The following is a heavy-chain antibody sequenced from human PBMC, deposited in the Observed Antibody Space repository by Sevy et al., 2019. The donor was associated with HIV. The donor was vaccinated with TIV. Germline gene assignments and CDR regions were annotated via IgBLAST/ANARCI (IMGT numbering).Heavy chain of an antibody. CDR3: ARGGEKGDCSGDRCFNAFNI. Sequence: SETLSLTCAVSGGSISTGGYSWSWIRQPPGKGLEWIGYIYHSGSTYYNPSLKSRVTISVDRSKNQFSLKLTSVTAAETAVYYCARGGEKGDCSGDRCFNAFNIWGLGTMVTVSS. D-gene: IGHD2-15*01. V-gene: IGHV4-30-2*01. J-gene: IGHJ3*02. CDR1: GGSISTGGYS. CDR2: IYHSGST.